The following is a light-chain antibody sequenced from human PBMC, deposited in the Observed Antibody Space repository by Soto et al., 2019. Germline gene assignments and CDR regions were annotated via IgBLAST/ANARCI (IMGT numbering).Light chain of an antibody. CDR1: QSASRN. J-gene: IGKJ2*01. CDR2: DAS. Sequence: EIVMTQSPATLSVSPGERATLSCRASQSASRNLAWYQQKPGQPPRLLIYDASTRATGVPARFGGSGSGTEFTLTISGLQSEDFAVYYCQQYGDWPPDTFGQGTKVEI. V-gene: IGKV3-15*01. CDR3: QQYGDWPPDT.